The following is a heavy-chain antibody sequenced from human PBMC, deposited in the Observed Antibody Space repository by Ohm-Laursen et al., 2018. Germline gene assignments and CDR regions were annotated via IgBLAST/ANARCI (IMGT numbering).Heavy chain of an antibody. J-gene: IGHJ4*02. CDR1: GGFFSGYY. CDR2: INHSGST. Sequence: SETLSLTCAVYGGFFSGYYWSWIRQPPGKGLEWIGEINHSGSTNYNPSLKSRVTISEDTSKNKFSLKLSSVTAADTAVYYCARGGVHPFDYWGQGTLVTVSS. CDR3: ARGGVHPFDY. D-gene: IGHD2-8*01. V-gene: IGHV4-34*01.